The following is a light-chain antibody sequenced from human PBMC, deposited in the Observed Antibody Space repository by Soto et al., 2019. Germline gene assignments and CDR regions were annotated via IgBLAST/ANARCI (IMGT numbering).Light chain of an antibody. J-gene: IGKJ2*01. V-gene: IGKV3-15*01. CDR3: QQTNSFPHT. CDR1: QSVSSD. Sequence: EIVMTQSPATLSVSPGERATLSCRASQSVSSDLAWYQQRPGQTPRLLIYGASTRATGVPARFSGSGSGTEFTLTISSLQSEDFATYYCQQTNSFPHTFGQGTKLESK. CDR2: GAS.